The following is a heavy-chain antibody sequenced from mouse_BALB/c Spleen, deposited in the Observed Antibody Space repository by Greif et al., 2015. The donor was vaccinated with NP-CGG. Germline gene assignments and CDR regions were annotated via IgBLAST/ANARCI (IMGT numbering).Heavy chain of an antibody. J-gene: IGHJ4*01. CDR3: ARLFTTVARYAMDY. CDR1: GFAFSSYD. Sequence: EVQGVESGGGLVKPGGSLKLSCAASGFAFSSYDMSWVRQTPEKRLEWVATISSGGSYTYYPDSVKGRFTISRDNARNTLYLQMSSLRSEDTALYYCARLFTTVARYAMDYWGQGTSVTVSS. D-gene: IGHD1-1*01. CDR2: ISSGGSYT. V-gene: IGHV5-9*02.